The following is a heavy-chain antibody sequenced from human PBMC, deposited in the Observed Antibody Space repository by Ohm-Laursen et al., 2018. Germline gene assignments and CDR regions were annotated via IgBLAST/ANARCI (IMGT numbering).Heavy chain of an antibody. Sequence: GSLRLSCSAAGFTFSSYSMNWVRQAPGKGLEWVSSISSSSSYIYYADSVRGRFTISRDNAKNSLYLEMNSLRAEDTAVYYRGRSRWLQNWGQGTLVTVSS. CDR1: GFTFSSYS. V-gene: IGHV3-21*04. CDR2: ISSSSSYI. D-gene: IGHD5-24*01. J-gene: IGHJ4*02. CDR3: GRSRWLQN.